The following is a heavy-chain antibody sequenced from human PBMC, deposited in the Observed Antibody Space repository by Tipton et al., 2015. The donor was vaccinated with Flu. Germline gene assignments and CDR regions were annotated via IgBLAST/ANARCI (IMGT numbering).Heavy chain of an antibody. J-gene: IGHJ2*01. Sequence: TLSLTCTVSGGSISSYYWSWIRQPAGKGLEWIGRIYTSGSTNYNPSLKSRVTMSVDTSKNQFSLKLSSVTAADTAVYYCARHKFAADSSGWYAYWYFDLWGRGTLVTVPS. CDR1: GGSISSYY. D-gene: IGHD6-19*01. CDR3: ARHKFAADSSGWYAYWYFDL. V-gene: IGHV4-4*07. CDR2: IYTSGST.